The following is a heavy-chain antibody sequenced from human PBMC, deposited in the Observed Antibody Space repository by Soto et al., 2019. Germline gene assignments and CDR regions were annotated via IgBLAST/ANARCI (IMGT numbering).Heavy chain of an antibody. Sequence: ASVKFSCKASGYTFTSYYMHWGRQAPGQGLECMGINNPSCGSTSYAQKFQGRVTMTRGTXXRXXXMXLXXPRXEGTGVYYCARGSIAAAGTRYWGQGTLVTVSS. D-gene: IGHD6-13*01. CDR2: NNPSCGST. V-gene: IGHV1-46*01. CDR3: ARGSIAAAGTRY. CDR1: GYTFTSYY. J-gene: IGHJ4*02.